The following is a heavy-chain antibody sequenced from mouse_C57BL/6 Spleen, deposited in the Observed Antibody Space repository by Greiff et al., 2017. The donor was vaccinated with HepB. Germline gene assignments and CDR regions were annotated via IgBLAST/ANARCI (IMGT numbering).Heavy chain of an antibody. CDR2: ISSGGSYT. J-gene: IGHJ2*01. Sequence: EVKLVESGGDLVKPGGSLKLSCAASGFTFSSYGMSWVRQTPDKRLEWVATISSGGSYTYYPDSVKGRFTISRDNAKNTLYLQMSSLKSEDTAMYYCARERTTLVAYYFDYWGQGTTLTVSS. CDR3: ARERTTLVAYYFDY. V-gene: IGHV5-6*01. CDR1: GFTFSSYG. D-gene: IGHD1-1*01.